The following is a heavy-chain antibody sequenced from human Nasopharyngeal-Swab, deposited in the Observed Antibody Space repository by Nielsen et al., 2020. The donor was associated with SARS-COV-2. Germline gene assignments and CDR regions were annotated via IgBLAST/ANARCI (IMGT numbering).Heavy chain of an antibody. V-gene: IGHV4-59*11. J-gene: IGHJ5*02. CDR3: AKEGATGWFDP. Sequence: SETLSLTCTVSGVSITSQYWSWIRQPPGKGLEWIGYISHNSRTSYNPSLKSRVTMFMDTFKNQFSLRLTSVTAADTAVYFCAKEGATGWFDPCGQGTLVTVSS. CDR2: ISHNSRT. CDR1: GVSITSQY.